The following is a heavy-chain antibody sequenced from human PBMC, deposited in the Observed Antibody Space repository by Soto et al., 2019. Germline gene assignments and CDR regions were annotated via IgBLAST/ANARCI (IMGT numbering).Heavy chain of an antibody. J-gene: IGHJ6*02. V-gene: IGHV5-10-1*03. CDR3: ARHKGSSSLRRGPFILYGMDV. CDR1: GYSFTSYW. CDR2: IDPSDSYT. D-gene: IGHD6-13*01. Sequence: EVQLVQSGAEVKKPGESLRISCKGSGYSFTSYWISWVRQMPGKGLEWMGRIDPSDSYTNYSPSFQGHVTISADKSISTAYLQWSSLKASDTAMYYCARHKGSSSLRRGPFILYGMDVWGQGTTVTVSS.